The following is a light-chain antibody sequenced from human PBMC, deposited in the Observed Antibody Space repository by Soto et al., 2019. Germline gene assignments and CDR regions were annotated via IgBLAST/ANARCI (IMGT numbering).Light chain of an antibody. V-gene: IGKV1-5*01. CDR2: DAS. CDR1: QSIRSW. Sequence: DIQMTQSPSTLSASVGDRVTITCRASQSIRSWLAWYQQKPGKAPKLLIYDASNLESGAPSRFSGSGSGTEFTLTISSLQPDDFATYYCQQYTSSCNFGQGTKLEIK. J-gene: IGKJ2*02. CDR3: QQYTSSCN.